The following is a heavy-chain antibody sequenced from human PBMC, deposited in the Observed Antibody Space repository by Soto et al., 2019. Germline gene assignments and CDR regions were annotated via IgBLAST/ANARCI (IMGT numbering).Heavy chain of an antibody. CDR3: AKALWAERGSGSPLDY. D-gene: IGHD6-19*01. J-gene: IGHJ4*02. V-gene: IGHV3-30*18. Sequence: QVQLVESGGGVVQPGGSLRVSCAASGFSFSSYDMHWVRQAPGKGLERVAGISYDGSNKHYADYVKGRFTISRDNSKNTLYLQMNSLRVEDTAVYHGAKALWAERGSGSPLDYWGQGTLVTVSS. CDR2: ISYDGSNK. CDR1: GFSFSSYD.